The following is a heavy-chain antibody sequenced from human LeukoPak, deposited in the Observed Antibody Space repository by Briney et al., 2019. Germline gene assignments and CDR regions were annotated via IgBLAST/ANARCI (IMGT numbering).Heavy chain of an antibody. CDR3: SRDSARRDGYNFDY. Sequence: GGSLRLSCAASGFTFSTYAMHWVRQAPGKGLQWVALISYDGSIKHYADSVKGRFTISRDNSKNTLYLQMNTLRAEDTALYYCSRDSARRDGYNFDYWGQGTLVTVSS. CDR2: ISYDGSIK. V-gene: IGHV3-30*04. D-gene: IGHD5-24*01. J-gene: IGHJ4*02. CDR1: GFTFSTYA.